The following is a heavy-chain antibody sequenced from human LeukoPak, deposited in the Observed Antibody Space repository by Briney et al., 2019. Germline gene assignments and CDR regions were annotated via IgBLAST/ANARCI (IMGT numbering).Heavy chain of an antibody. V-gene: IGHV1-2*02. CDR3: ATRGGIANYYDSSGYYRPFDY. CDR1: ADTSTGYH. D-gene: IGHD3-22*01. J-gene: IGHJ4*02. CDR2: INPNSGGT. Sequence: ASMKVSCKASADTSTGYHMHWVRQAPGQGLEWMGWINPNSGGTNYAQKFQGRVTMTRDTSITTAYMELSRLRSDDTAVYYCATRGGIANYYDSSGYYRPFDYWGQGTLVTVSS.